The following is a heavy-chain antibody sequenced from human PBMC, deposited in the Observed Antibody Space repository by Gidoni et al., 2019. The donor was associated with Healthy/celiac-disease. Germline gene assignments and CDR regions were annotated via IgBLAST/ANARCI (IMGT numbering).Heavy chain of an antibody. D-gene: IGHD1-26*01. Sequence: QVQLVESGGGVVQPGRSLRLSCAASGFTFRSYAMHWVRQAPGKGLEWVAVISYDGSNKYYADSVKGRFTISRDNSKNTLYLQMNSLRAEDTAVYYCARGWELLDADAFDIWGQGTMVTVSS. CDR1: GFTFRSYA. V-gene: IGHV3-30*04. J-gene: IGHJ3*02. CDR2: ISYDGSNK. CDR3: ARGWELLDADAFDI.